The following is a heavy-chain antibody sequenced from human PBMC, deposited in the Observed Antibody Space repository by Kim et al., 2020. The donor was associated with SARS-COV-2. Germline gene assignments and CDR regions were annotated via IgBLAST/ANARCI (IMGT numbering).Heavy chain of an antibody. CDR1: GFTFSSYK. CDR2: ISSSGSTI. V-gene: IGHV3-48*03. CDR3: AREERITMIVVVITSAFDI. Sequence: GGSLRLSCAAFGFTFSSYKMNWVRQAPGKGLEWVSYISSSGSTIYYSDSVKGRFTISRDNAKNSLYLQMNSLRAEDTAVYYCAREERITMIVVVITSAFDIWGQGTMVTVSS. J-gene: IGHJ3*02. D-gene: IGHD3-22*01.